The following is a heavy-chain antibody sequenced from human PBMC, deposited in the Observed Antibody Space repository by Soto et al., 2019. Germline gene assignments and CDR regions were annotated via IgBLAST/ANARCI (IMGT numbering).Heavy chain of an antibody. Sequence: SETLSLTCTVSGGSISSGDYYWSWIRQHPGKGLEWIGYIYYSGSTYYSTSLKSRVTISVDTSKSQFSLNLSFVTAADTAVYYCATMGTPATGLYFFDYWGQGSLVTVSS. D-gene: IGHD2-15*01. CDR2: IYYSGST. V-gene: IGHV4-30-4*08. CDR3: ATMGTPATGLYFFDY. J-gene: IGHJ4*02. CDR1: GGSISSGDYY.